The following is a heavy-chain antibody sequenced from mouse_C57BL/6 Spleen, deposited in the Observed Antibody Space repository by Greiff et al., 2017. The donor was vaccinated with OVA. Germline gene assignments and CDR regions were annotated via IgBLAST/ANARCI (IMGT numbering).Heavy chain of an antibody. Sequence: VQLQQPGAELVKPGASVTLSCKASGYTFTSYWMHWLTQRPGQGLEWIGMIHPNSGSTNYNEKFKSKATLTVDKSSSTAYMQLSSLTSEDSAVYYCARSLYDYDGYWYFDVWGTGTTVTVSS. CDR1: GYTFTSYW. D-gene: IGHD2-4*01. CDR2: IHPNSGST. J-gene: IGHJ1*03. V-gene: IGHV1-64*01. CDR3: ARSLYDYDGYWYFDV.